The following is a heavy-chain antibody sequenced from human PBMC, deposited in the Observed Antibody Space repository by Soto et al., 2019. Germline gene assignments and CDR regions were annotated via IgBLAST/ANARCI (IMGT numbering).Heavy chain of an antibody. V-gene: IGHV4-59*12. CDR1: GGSISSYY. Sequence: SETLSLTCTVSGGSISSYYWSWIRQPPGKGLEWIGYIYYSGSTNYNPSLKSRVTISVDTSKNQFSLKLSSVTAADTAVYYCARVFKKPTYYYYMDGWGKGTTVTVSS. CDR3: ARVFKKPTYYYYMDG. CDR2: IYYSGST. J-gene: IGHJ6*03.